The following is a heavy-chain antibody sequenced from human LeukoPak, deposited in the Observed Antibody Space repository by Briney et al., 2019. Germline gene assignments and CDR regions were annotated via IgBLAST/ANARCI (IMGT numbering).Heavy chain of an antibody. CDR1: GFTFSSYW. CDR2: ISSDGSST. J-gene: IGHJ4*02. CDR3: ARGYSGRYRVDN. Sequence: AGTLRLSCAASGFTFSSYWRHWVRQAPGKGLVWVSRISSDGSSTNYADSVKGGFITSRDNAKNTLYLQMNSLRAEDTAVCYCARGYSGRYRVDNWGQGTLVTVSS. V-gene: IGHV3-74*01. D-gene: IGHD1-26*01.